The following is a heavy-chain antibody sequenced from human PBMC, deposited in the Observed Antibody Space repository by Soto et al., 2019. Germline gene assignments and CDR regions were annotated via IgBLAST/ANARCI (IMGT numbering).Heavy chain of an antibody. D-gene: IGHD3-10*01. CDR1: GYTFTDYA. V-gene: IGHV1-3*04. CDR2: INTGNGNT. Sequence: ASVKVSCKASGYTFTDYAMHWVRQAPGQRLEWMGWINTGNGNTKYSEKFQGRVTITRDASATTVRMELTSLRSEDTAVFYCARDSGSVSSLAFYFDFWGQGSLVTVSS. J-gene: IGHJ4*02. CDR3: ARDSGSVSSLAFYFDF.